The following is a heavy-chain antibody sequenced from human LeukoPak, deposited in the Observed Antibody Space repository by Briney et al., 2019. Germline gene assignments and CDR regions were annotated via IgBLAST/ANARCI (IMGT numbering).Heavy chain of an antibody. Sequence: ASVKVSCKASGYTFTGYYMHWVRQAPGQGLEWMGWINPNSGGTNYAQKFQGRVTMTRDTSISTAYMELSRLRSDDTAVYYCAREYSGWREGLDYWGQGTLVTVSS. J-gene: IGHJ4*02. CDR2: INPNSGGT. D-gene: IGHD6-19*01. CDR3: AREYSGWREGLDY. CDR1: GYTFTGYY. V-gene: IGHV1-2*02.